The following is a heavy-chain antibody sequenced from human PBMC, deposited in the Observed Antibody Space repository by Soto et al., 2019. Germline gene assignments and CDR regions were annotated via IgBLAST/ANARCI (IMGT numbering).Heavy chain of an antibody. CDR2: ICNSGTT. Sequence: SATLSRTCTVSGGSIRSYCWTWIRQPPGEGLEWIGCICNSGTTNYNPSLTSRVTISVDTPKNQFSLQLSSVTAADTAVYYCARHSRAYYYDINGYRTSRDWFAPWGQGTLVTVSS. D-gene: IGHD3-22*01. CDR3: ARHSRAYYYDINGYRTSRDWFAP. J-gene: IGHJ5*02. V-gene: IGHV4-59*08. CDR1: GGSIRSYC.